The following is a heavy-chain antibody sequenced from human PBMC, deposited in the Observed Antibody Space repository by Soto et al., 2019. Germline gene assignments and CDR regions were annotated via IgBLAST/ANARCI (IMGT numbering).Heavy chain of an antibody. CDR3: ARDGGVYDYSPFDY. D-gene: IGHD4-4*01. CDR1: GGTFSSYA. J-gene: IGHJ4*02. CDR2: IIPIFGTA. Sequence: QVQLVQSGAEVKKPGSSVKVSCKASGGTFSSYAISWVRQAPGQGLEWMGGIIPIFGTADYAQKFQGRVTIAADESTGTAYMELSSLRSEDTAVYYCARDGGVYDYSPFDYWGQGTLVTVSS. V-gene: IGHV1-69*12.